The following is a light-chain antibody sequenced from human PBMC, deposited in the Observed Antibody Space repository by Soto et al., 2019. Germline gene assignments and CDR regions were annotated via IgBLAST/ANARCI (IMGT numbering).Light chain of an antibody. CDR2: DAS. V-gene: IGKV3-20*01. J-gene: IGKJ4*01. CDR1: QTVRNNY. Sequence: ENVLTQSPGTLSLSPGERATLSCRASQTVRNNYLAWYQQKPGQAPRLLIYDASSRATGIPDRFSGSGSRTDFTLTISSLQPDDFAVYYCQKYGRSITFRGGTKV. CDR3: QKYGRSIT.